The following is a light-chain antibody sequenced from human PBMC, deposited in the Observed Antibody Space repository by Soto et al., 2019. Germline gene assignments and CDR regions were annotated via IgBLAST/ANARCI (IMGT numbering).Light chain of an antibody. CDR1: SSHIGSGYD. J-gene: IGLJ3*02. CDR3: QSYDSSLSGSEV. V-gene: IGLV1-40*01. CDR2: GNS. Sequence: QSVLTQPPSVSGAPGPRVTISCTGSSSHIGSGYDGHWYQQLPGTAPKLIIYGNSNRPSGVHDLLSGSKSGTSASRAITGLPAEDDADDSCQSYDSSLSGSEVFGGGTKLTVL.